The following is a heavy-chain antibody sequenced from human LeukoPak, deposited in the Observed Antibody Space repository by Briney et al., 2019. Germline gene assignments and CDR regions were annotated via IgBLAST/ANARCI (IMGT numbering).Heavy chain of an antibody. V-gene: IGHV3-23*01. J-gene: IGHJ4*02. CDR2: ISGSGGST. CDR1: GFTFSSYG. CDR3: AKAPVYYDSSGYYS. Sequence: GGSLRLSCAASGFTFSSYGMSWVRQAPGKGLEWVSAISGSGGSTYYADSVKGRFTISRDNSKNTLYLQMNSLRAEDTAVYYCAKAPVYYDSSGYYSWGQGTLVTVSS. D-gene: IGHD3-22*01.